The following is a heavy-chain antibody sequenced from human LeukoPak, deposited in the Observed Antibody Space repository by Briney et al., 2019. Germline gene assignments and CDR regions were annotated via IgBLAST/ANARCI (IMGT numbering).Heavy chain of an antibody. D-gene: IGHD6-13*01. CDR1: GGSISSYY. Sequence: PSETLSHTCTVSGGSISSYYWSWIRQPPGKGLEWIGYIYYSGSTNYNPSLKSRVTISVDTSKNQFSLKLSSVTAADTAVYYCARGQYSSSWYYFDYWGQGTLVTVSS. CDR2: IYYSGST. CDR3: ARGQYSSSWYYFDY. V-gene: IGHV4-59*01. J-gene: IGHJ4*02.